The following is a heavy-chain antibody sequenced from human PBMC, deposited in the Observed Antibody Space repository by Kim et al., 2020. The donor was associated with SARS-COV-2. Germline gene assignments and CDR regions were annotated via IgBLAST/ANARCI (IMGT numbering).Heavy chain of an antibody. CDR1: GGSISSYY. CDR3: ARASLGATTPFDY. CDR2: IYYSGST. J-gene: IGHJ4*02. V-gene: IGHV4-59*01. D-gene: IGHD1-26*01. Sequence: SETLSLTCTVSGGSISSYYWSWIRQPPGKGLEWIGYIYYSGSTNYNPSLKSRVTISVDTSKNQFSLKLSSVTAADTAVYYCARASLGATTPFDYWGQGTLGTVSS.